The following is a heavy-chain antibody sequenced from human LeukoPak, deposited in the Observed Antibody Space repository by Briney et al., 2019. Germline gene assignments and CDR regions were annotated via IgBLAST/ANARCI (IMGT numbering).Heavy chain of an antibody. CDR1: GFTFSSYW. Sequence: GGSLRLSREASGFTFSSYWMHWVRQAPGKGLVWVSRINSDGSSTSYADSVKGRFTISRDNAKNTLYLQMNSLRAEDTAVYYCARGTGYMTTDYWGQGTLVTVSS. CDR3: ARGTGYMTTDY. V-gene: IGHV3-74*01. J-gene: IGHJ4*02. CDR2: INSDGSST. D-gene: IGHD4-17*01.